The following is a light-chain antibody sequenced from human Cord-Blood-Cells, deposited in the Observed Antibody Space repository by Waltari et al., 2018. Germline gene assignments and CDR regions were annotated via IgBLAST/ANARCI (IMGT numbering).Light chain of an antibody. CDR3: QQSYSTPYT. J-gene: IGKJ2*01. Sequence: DIQLAQSPSSLSASVGDIVTITCWASQSISSYLHWYQQKPAKAPKLLIYAASSLKSDVPSRFSGSGSGTDFTLTISSLQPEDFATYYCQQSYSTPYTFGQGTKLEIK. CDR2: AAS. V-gene: IGKV1-39*01. CDR1: QSISSY.